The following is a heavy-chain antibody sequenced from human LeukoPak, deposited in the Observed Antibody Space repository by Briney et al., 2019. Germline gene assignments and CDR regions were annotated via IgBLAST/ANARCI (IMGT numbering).Heavy chain of an antibody. D-gene: IGHD3-9*01. J-gene: IGHJ4*02. CDR3: ARTRYDVLTGSLKYYFDY. V-gene: IGHV1-2*02. Sequence: GASVKVSCKASGYTFTGYYMHWVRQAPGQGLEWMGWINPNSGGTNYAQKFQGRVTMTRDTSISTAYMELSRLRSDDTAVYYCARTRYDVLTGSLKYYFDYWGQGTLVTVSS. CDR1: GYTFTGYY. CDR2: INPNSGGT.